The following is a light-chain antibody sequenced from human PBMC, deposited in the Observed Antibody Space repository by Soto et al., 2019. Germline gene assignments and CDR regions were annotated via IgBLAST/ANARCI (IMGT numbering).Light chain of an antibody. J-gene: IGKJ1*01. CDR3: RHYNNWPPET. CDR2: DAS. Sequence: VMKQSPATLSVTQGERATLSCRASQSVSSRLAWYQQKRGQAPRLLIYDASTRATGIPARFSGSGSGTEFNLTISSLQSEDFAIYYCRHYNNWPPETFGQRTNVDVK. V-gene: IGKV3-15*01. CDR1: QSVSSR.